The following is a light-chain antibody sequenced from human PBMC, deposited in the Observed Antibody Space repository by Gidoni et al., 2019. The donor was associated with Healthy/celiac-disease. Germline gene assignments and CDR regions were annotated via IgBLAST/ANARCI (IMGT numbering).Light chain of an antibody. Sequence: IQMTQSPSSLSASVGDRVTITCRASQSISSYLNWYQQKPGKAPKLLIYAASSLQSGVPSRFSGSGSGTDFTLTISSLQPEDFATYYCQQNYSTPETFGQGTKVEIK. V-gene: IGKV1-39*01. J-gene: IGKJ1*01. CDR1: QSISSY. CDR2: AAS. CDR3: QQNYSTPET.